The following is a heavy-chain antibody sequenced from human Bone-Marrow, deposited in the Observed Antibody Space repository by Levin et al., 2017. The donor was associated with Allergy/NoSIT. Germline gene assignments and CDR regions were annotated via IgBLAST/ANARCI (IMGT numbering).Heavy chain of an antibody. CDR1: GFSFSLFG. V-gene: IGHV3-30*03. CDR2: IPSDEINK. J-gene: IGHJ5*02. CDR3: ATDQSGRFDP. Sequence: GGSLRLSCAVSGFSFSLFGMQWVRQAPGKGLEWVAIIPSDEINKYYADSVKGRFVVSRDNSKNTLYLQMDKLRPEETAVYFCATDQSGRFDPWGQGTLVTVSS.